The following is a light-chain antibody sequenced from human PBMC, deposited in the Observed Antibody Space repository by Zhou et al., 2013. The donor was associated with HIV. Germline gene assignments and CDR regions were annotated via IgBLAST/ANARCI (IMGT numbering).Light chain of an antibody. CDR3: QQYNNWVFT. CDR1: QNIRNSY. CDR2: GAS. V-gene: IGKV3-20*01. J-gene: IGKJ3*01. Sequence: EIVLTQSPGTLSLSPGERATLSCRASQNIRNSYLAWYQQKPGQAPRLLIYGASSRATGIPDRFSGSGSGTDFTLTISSLQSEDFAVYYCQQYNNWVFTFGPGTKVDIK.